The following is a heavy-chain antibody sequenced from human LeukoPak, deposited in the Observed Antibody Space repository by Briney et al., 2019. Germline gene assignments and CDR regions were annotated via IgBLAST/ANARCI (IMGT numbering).Heavy chain of an antibody. J-gene: IGHJ4*02. D-gene: IGHD3-22*01. CDR3: ARDPTYYYDSSGYIDY. CDR1: GFTFSSYW. V-gene: IGHV3-74*01. CDR2: INSDGSST. Sequence: PGGSLGLSCAASGFTFSSYWMHWVRQAPGKGLVWVSRINSDGSSTSYADSVKGRFTISRDNAKNTLYLQMNSLRAEDSAVYYCARDPTYYYDSSGYIDYWGQGTLVTVSS.